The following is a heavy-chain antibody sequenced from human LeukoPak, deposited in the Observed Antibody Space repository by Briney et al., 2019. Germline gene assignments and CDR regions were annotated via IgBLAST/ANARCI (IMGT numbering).Heavy chain of an antibody. J-gene: IGHJ4*02. CDR2: INGSGGSP. V-gene: IGHV3-23*01. CDR1: GINHSNYG. Sequence: PGGSLRLSCVVSGINHSNYGMMEARQGPGKGLEWVAGINGSGGSPNYADSVKGRFTISRDNPKNTLYLQMNSLRAEDTAVYFCAKRGVVIRVILVGFHKEAYYFDSWGQGALVTVSS. CDR3: AKRGVVIRVILVGFHKEAYYFDS. D-gene: IGHD3-22*01.